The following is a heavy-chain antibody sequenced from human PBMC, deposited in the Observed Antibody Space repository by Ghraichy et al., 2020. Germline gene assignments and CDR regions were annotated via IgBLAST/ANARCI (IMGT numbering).Heavy chain of an antibody. CDR2: IKSKTDGGPT. D-gene: IGHD6-13*01. V-gene: IGHV3-15*01. CDR3: TTSAAAGPH. CDR1: GFTFSNAW. J-gene: IGHJ4*02. Sequence: GGSLRLSCAASGFTFSNAWMSWVRQAPGKGLEWVGRIKSKTDGGPTDYAAPVKGRFTISRDDSKNTLYLQMNSLKTEDTAVYYCTTSAAAGPHWGQGTLVTVSS.